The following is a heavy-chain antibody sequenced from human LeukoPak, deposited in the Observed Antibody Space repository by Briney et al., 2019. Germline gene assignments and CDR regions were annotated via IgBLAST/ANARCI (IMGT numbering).Heavy chain of an antibody. CDR1: GFTFSSYG. Sequence: ESGGSLRLSCAASGFTFSSYGMHWVRQAPGKGLEWVAVIWYDGSNKYYADSVKGRFTISRDNSKNTLYLQMNSLRAEDTAVYYCARFSQHCGGDCLLNYYMDVWGKGTTVTVSS. V-gene: IGHV3-33*01. CDR3: ARFSQHCGGDCLLNYYMDV. J-gene: IGHJ6*03. CDR2: IWYDGSNK. D-gene: IGHD2-21*02.